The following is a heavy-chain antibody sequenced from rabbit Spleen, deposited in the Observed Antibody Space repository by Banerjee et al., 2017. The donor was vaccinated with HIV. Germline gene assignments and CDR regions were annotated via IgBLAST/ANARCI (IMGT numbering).Heavy chain of an antibody. V-gene: IGHV1S40*01. J-gene: IGHJ4*01. CDR3: ARDPYDGFGYASDL. CDR2: IGSTTSVT. CDR1: GFDFSSNYW. Sequence: QSLEEPGGGLVKPGASLTLTCTASGFDFSSNYWICWVRQAPGKGPEWIGCIGSTTSVTWYASWAKGRFTISKTSSTTVTLQMTSVTAADTATYFCARDPYDGFGYASDLWGPGTLVTVS. D-gene: IGHD6-1*01.